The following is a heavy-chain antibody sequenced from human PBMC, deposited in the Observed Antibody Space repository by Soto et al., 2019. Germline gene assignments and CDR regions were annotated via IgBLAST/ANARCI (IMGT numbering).Heavy chain of an antibody. J-gene: IGHJ5*02. D-gene: IGHD4-17*01. CDR2: IYYNGST. Sequence: VQLQESGPGLVKPSETLSLTCTISGGSIRSGAYYWSWIRQPPGKGLEWIGFIYYNGSTNFNPSLKSRVTISIDTPSNQFSLKLTSVTATDTTIYCCARWQDDYGDQNWFDPWAQGILVTVSS. V-gene: IGHV4-61*08. CDR3: ARWQDDYGDQNWFDP. CDR1: GGSIRSGAYY.